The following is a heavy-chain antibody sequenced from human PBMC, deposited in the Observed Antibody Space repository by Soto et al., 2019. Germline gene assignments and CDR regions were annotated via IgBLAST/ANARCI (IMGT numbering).Heavy chain of an antibody. J-gene: IGHJ4*02. Sequence: PGGSLRLSCAAFGFTFSSYAMNWVCQAPGKGLEWVSGLSKSGESTYYADSVKGRFTISRDNSKDTLYLQMNSLRAEDTAVYYCAKATRLDYWGQGTLVTVSS. V-gene: IGHV3-23*01. CDR1: GFTFSSYA. CDR2: LSKSGEST. CDR3: AKATRLDY.